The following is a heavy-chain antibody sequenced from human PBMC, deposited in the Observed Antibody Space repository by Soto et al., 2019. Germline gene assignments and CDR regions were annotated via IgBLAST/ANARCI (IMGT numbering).Heavy chain of an antibody. Sequence: QVHLVQSGAEVKKPGASVKVSCKASGYTFTSYGISWVRQAPGQGFEWMGWISAYNGNTNYAQKVQGRVTTTTDTSTSTAYMELRSLRSDDTAVYYCARDLTIAARRHVGYWGQGTLVTVSS. CDR3: ARDLTIAARRHVGY. V-gene: IGHV1-18*04. CDR2: ISAYNGNT. J-gene: IGHJ4*02. CDR1: GYTFTSYG. D-gene: IGHD6-6*01.